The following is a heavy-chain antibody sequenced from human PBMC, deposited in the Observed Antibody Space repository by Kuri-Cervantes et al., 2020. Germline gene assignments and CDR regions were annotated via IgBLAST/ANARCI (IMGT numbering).Heavy chain of an antibody. CDR2: IYSGGST. V-gene: IGHV3-53*01. Sequence: GGSLRLSCAASGFTFSSYELNWVRQAQGKGLEWVSVIYSGGSTYYADSVKGRFTISRDNPKNTLYLQMNSLRAEDTAVYYCARSYSGSWGLSYWGQGTLDTVSS. CDR3: ARSYSGSWGLSY. J-gene: IGHJ4*02. D-gene: IGHD1-26*01. CDR1: GFTFSSYE.